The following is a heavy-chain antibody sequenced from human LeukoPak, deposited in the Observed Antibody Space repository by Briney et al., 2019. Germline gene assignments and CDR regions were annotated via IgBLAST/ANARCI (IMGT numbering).Heavy chain of an antibody. CDR3: ARADSSSSGFDY. Sequence: GGSLRLSCAASGFTFSSYDMHWVRRATGKGLEWVSAIGTAGDTYYPGSVKGRFTISRENAKNSLYLQMNSLRAEDTAVYYCARADSSSSGFDYWGQGTLVTVSS. CDR2: IGTAGDT. J-gene: IGHJ4*02. CDR1: GFTFSSYD. V-gene: IGHV3-13*01. D-gene: IGHD6-6*01.